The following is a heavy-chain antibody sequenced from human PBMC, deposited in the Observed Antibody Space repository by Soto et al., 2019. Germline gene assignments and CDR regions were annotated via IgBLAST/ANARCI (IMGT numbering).Heavy chain of an antibody. Sequence: ESGGGVVQPGRSLRLSCAASGFTFSSYAMHWVRQAPGKGLEWVAVISYDGSNKYYADSVKGRFTISRDNSKNTLYLQMNSLRAEDTAVYYCARENWNYGWFDPWGQGTLVTVSS. CDR3: ARENWNYGWFDP. CDR1: GFTFSSYA. CDR2: ISYDGSNK. D-gene: IGHD1-7*01. V-gene: IGHV3-30-3*01. J-gene: IGHJ5*02.